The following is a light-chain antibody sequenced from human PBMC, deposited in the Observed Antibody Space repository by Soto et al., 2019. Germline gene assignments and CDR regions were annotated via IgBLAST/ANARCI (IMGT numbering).Light chain of an antibody. Sequence: QSALTQPASVSGSPGQSITISCTGTSSDVGSYNLVSWYQQHPGKAPKLMIYEGSKRPSGVSNRFSGSKSGNTASLTISGLQAEDEADYCCCSYAGRSTDVVFGGGTKLTVL. CDR2: EGS. CDR1: SSDVGSYNL. J-gene: IGLJ2*01. CDR3: CSYAGRSTDVV. V-gene: IGLV2-23*01.